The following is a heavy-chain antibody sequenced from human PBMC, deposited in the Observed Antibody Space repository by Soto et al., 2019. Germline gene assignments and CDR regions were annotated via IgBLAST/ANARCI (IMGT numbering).Heavy chain of an antibody. J-gene: IGHJ4*02. V-gene: IGHV1-2*02. D-gene: IGHD3-3*01. Sequence: QVQLVQSGAEVKKPGASVKVSCKASGYTFTGYYMHWVRQAPGQGLEWMGWINPNSGDTNYAQKFKGRVTMTRDTSISTAYMELSRLRSDDTAVYYCASVSPGGFRRSGYYPYYFDYWGQGTLVTVSS. CDR2: INPNSGDT. CDR3: ASVSPGGFRRSGYYPYYFDY. CDR1: GYTFTGYY.